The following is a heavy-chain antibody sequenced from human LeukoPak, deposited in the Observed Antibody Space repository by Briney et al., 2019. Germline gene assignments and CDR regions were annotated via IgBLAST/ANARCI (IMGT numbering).Heavy chain of an antibody. CDR3: AREPLTWDRDHAFDI. V-gene: IGHV1-2*02. CDR2: INPNSGGT. J-gene: IGHJ3*02. Sequence: ASVKVSCKASGYTFTGYYMHWVRQAPGQGVEWMGWINPNSGGTNYAQKFQGRVTMTRDTSISTAYMELSRLRSDDTAVYYCAREPLTWDRDHAFDIWGQGTMVTVSS. D-gene: IGHD7-27*01. CDR1: GYTFTGYY.